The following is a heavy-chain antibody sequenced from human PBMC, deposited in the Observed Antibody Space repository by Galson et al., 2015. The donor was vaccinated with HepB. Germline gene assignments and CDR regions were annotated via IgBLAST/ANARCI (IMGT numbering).Heavy chain of an antibody. Sequence: SVKVSCKVSGYTLTELSMHWVRQVPGKGLEWMGGFDPEDYETIYTQKFQGRVTMTEDMSTDTAYMELSSLRSEDTAVYYCARSLAANIPSFDYWGQGTLVIVSS. CDR1: GYTLTELS. V-gene: IGHV1-24*01. J-gene: IGHJ4*02. CDR2: FDPEDYET. D-gene: IGHD2-15*01. CDR3: ARSLAANIPSFDY.